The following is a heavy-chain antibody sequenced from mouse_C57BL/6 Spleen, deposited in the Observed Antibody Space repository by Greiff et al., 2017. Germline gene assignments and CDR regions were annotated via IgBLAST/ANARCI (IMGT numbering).Heavy chain of an antibody. J-gene: IGHJ2*01. D-gene: IGHD3-2*02. CDR1: GYTFTSYW. CDR2: INPSSGYP. CDR3: ARSGSSGYDY. V-gene: IGHV1-7*01. Sequence: VKLVASGAELAKPGASVKLSCKASGYTFTSYWMPWVKQRPGQGLEWIGYINPSSGYPKYNQKFKNKDTLTADKSSSTAYTQQSSLTYEDSAVYDCARSGSSGYDYWGQGTTLTVSS.